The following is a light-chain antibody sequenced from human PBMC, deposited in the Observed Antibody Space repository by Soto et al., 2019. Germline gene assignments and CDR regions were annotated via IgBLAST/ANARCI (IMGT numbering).Light chain of an antibody. CDR2: EVS. CDR1: SNDVGGYKY. Sequence: QSALTQPASVSGSPGQSITISCTGTSNDVGGYKYVSWHQQHPGKAPKLMIYEVSNRPSGVSTRFSASRSGNTASLTISGLQAEDEAEYYCSAYTSIKEVFGGGTKLTVL. V-gene: IGLV2-14*01. CDR3: SAYTSIKEV. J-gene: IGLJ2*01.